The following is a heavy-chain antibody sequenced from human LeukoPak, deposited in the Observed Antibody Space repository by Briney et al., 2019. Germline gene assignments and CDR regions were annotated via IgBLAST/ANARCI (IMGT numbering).Heavy chain of an antibody. CDR1: GFTFSSYW. CDR2: IKQDGSEK. J-gene: IGHJ4*02. V-gene: IGHV3-7*01. Sequence: GGPLRLSCAASGFTFSSYWMNWVRQAPGKGLEWVANIKQDGSEKYYVDSVKGRFTISRDNAKNSLYLQMNSLRAEDTAVYYCARDYYDSSGYCDYWGQGTLVTVSS. CDR3: ARDYYDSSGYCDY. D-gene: IGHD3-22*01.